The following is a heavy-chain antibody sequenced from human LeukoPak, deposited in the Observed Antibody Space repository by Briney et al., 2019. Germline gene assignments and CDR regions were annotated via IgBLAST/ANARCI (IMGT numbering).Heavy chain of an antibody. D-gene: IGHD1-26*01. CDR1: VGSLSRDE. CDR2: IYYSGIS. Sequence: PSETLSLTCTVSVGSLSRDEWSWVPQPPGKGLEWIGYIYYSGISSYNPSLKSRLTISVDTSKNQFSLKLSSVTAADTAVYYCASFKVGHDAFDIWGQGTMVTVSS. V-gene: IGHV4-59*01. J-gene: IGHJ3*02. CDR3: ASFKVGHDAFDI.